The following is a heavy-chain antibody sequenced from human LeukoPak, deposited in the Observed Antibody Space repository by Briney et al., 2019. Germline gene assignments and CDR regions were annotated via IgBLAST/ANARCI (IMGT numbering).Heavy chain of an antibody. CDR2: LNGDGTNI. V-gene: IGHV3-74*01. J-gene: IGHJ3*01. CDR3: ARSQSGVFDV. Sequence: PGGSLRLSCVASGFTFSNYWMQWVRQVPGKGLVWVSRLNGDGTNIIYADSVKDRFTISRDNAENTLYLQMNSLRAEDTALYYCARSQSGVFDVWGQGTMVTVSS. D-gene: IGHD2-8*01. CDR1: GFTFSNYW.